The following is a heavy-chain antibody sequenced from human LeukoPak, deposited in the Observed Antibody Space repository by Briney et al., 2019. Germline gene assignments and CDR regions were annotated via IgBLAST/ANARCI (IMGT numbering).Heavy chain of an antibody. V-gene: IGHV3-21*01. D-gene: IGHD5-18*01. CDR3: ARADWDTAMIDY. Sequence: GGSLRLSCAASRFTFDDYGMSWVRQAPGKGLEWVSSISSSSSYIYYADSVKGRFTISRDNAKNSLYLQMNSLRAEDTAVYYCARADWDTAMIDYWGQGTLVTVSS. CDR2: ISSSSSYI. CDR1: RFTFDDYG. J-gene: IGHJ4*02.